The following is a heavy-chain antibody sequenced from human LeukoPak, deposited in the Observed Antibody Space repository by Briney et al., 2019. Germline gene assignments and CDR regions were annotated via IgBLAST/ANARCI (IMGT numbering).Heavy chain of an antibody. CDR1: GLSFSSFA. CDR2: ISGNGET. D-gene: IGHD2-8*01. Sequence: GGSLRLSCAASGLSFSSFAMSWVRQGPARGREWVSSISGNGETFYADSVKGRFTLSSDSSRNTVYFQLNNLRVEDTAIYYCARASWVSSTDAVRWGQGTLVTVSS. V-gene: IGHV3-23*01. J-gene: IGHJ4*02. CDR3: ARASWVSSTDAVR.